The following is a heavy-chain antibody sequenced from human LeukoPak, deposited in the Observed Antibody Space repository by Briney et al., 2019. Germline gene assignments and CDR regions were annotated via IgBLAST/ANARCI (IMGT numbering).Heavy chain of an antibody. V-gene: IGHV3-33*01. Sequence: GRSLRLSCAASGFTFSSYGIHWVRQAPGKGLEWVGVIYSDGSNKYFIDSVKGRFTISRDNSKNTVFLQMNSLRVDDTAVYYCARDLKSGYMGSWGQGTLVTVSS. J-gene: IGHJ5*02. CDR1: GFTFSSYG. CDR3: ARDLKSGYMGS. D-gene: IGHD3-3*01. CDR2: IYSDGSNK.